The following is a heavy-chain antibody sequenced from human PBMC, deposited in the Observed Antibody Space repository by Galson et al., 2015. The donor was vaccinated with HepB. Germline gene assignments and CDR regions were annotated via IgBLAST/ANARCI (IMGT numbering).Heavy chain of an antibody. Sequence: SVKVSCKASGYTFTSYGISWVRQAPGQGLEWMGWISGYNGDTNYAQKFQGRVTMTTDTSTRTAYMELRSLRSDDTAVYYCARDWYEWDYYDSSGYYLDYWGQGTLVTVSS. D-gene: IGHD3-22*01. CDR2: ISGYNGDT. J-gene: IGHJ4*02. CDR3: ARDWYEWDYYDSSGYYLDY. V-gene: IGHV1-18*01. CDR1: GYTFTSYG.